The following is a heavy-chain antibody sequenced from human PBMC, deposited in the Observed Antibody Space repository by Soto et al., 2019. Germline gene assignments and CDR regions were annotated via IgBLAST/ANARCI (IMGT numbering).Heavy chain of an antibody. CDR2: IYPGDSNT. CDR3: ARHAYDFWTGHPNPRYYHGMDA. CDR1: GYSFTSYW. J-gene: IGHJ6*02. Sequence: GESLKISCKGSGYSFTSYWIGWVRQMPGKGLEWMGIIYPGDSNTRYSPSLQGQVTISVDKSISTAYLQWSSLKATDTAMYYCARHAYDFWTGHPNPRYYHGMDAWGQGTTVPVSS. V-gene: IGHV5-51*01. D-gene: IGHD3-3*01.